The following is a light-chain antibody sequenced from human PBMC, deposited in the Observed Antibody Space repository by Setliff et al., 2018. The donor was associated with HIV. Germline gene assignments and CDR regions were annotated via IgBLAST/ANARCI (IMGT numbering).Light chain of an antibody. V-gene: IGKV1-39*01. CDR1: QMIRTY. J-gene: IGKJ5*01. Sequence: DIQMTKSPSSLSASLGDRVTITCRASQMIRTYLNWYQHKPGKAPKLLIYGASRLQSGVPSRFSGSGSGSDFTLTISSLQPEDFATYYCQQTNTTPITFGQGTRLEIK. CDR2: GAS. CDR3: QQTNTTPIT.